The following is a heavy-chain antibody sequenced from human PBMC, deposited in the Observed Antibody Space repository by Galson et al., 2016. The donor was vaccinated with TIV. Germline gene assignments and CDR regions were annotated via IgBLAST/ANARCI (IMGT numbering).Heavy chain of an antibody. D-gene: IGHD6-6*01. V-gene: IGHV2-5*02. J-gene: IGHJ4*02. CDR3: AHSIAARPIFHD. CDR2: IYWDDEK. CDR1: GFSLSTSAVG. Sequence: PALVKPTQTLTLTCTFSGFSLSTSAVGVGWIRQPPGKALVWLALIYWDDEKHYSPSLRSRLTITKDTSKNQVVLTMTDLDPVDTATYYCAHSIAARPIFHDWGRGTQVTVSS.